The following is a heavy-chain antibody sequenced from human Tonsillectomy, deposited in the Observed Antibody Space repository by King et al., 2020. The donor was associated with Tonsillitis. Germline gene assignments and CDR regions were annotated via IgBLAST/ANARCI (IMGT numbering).Heavy chain of an antibody. CDR2: IIPIFSTT. V-gene: IGHV1-69*01. CDR1: GGTLSRST. D-gene: IGHD3-10*01. J-gene: IGHJ6*03. Sequence: QLVQSGAEVKKPGSSVKVSCKASGGTLSRSTISWVRQAPGQGLEWMGGIIPIFSTTNYAQKFQGRVTITADESTSTAYMDLSSLRSEDTAVYYCARGTEGYYYYYMDVWGKGTTVTVSS. CDR3: ARGTEGYYYYYMDV.